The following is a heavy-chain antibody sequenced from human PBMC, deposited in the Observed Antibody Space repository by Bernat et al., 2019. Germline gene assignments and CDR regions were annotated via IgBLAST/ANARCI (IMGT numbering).Heavy chain of an antibody. CDR1: GGSFSGYY. V-gene: IGHV4-34*01. J-gene: IGHJ4*02. CDR2: INHSGST. CDR3: AREGGYSSSWTGDY. Sequence: QVQLQQWGAGLLKPSETLSLTCAVYGGSFSGYYWSWIRQPPGKGLEWIGEINHSGSTNYNPSLKSRVTISVDTSKNQFSLKLSSVTAAGTAVYYCAREGGYSSSWTGDYWGQGTLVTVSS. D-gene: IGHD6-13*01.